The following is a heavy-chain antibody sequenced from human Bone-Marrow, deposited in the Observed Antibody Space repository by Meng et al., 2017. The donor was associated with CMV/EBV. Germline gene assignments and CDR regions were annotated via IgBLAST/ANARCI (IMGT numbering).Heavy chain of an antibody. Sequence: GGSLRLSCAASGFTFSSYAMHWVRQAPGKWLEWVAVISYDGSNKYYADSVKGRFTISRDNSKNTLYLQMNSLTVGDTAVYFCARHNEQVGAMDCWGQGTLVTVSS. D-gene: IGHD3-10*01. J-gene: IGHJ4*02. V-gene: IGHV3-30-3*01. CDR2: ISYDGSNK. CDR3: ARHNEQVGAMDC. CDR1: GFTFSSYA.